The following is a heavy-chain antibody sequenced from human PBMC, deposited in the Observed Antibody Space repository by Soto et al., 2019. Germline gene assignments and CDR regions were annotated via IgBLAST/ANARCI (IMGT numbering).Heavy chain of an antibody. CDR3: ARDSSGSPTHY. J-gene: IGHJ4*02. CDR1: GGSISRYY. Sequence: SETLSLTCTVSGGSISRYYWNWIRQPPGKGLEWIGYIYYSGSTNYNPSLKSRVTISVDTSKNTLYLQMNSLRAEGTAVYYCARDSSGSPTHYWGQGTLVTVSS. D-gene: IGHD1-26*01. V-gene: IGHV4-59*12. CDR2: IYYSGST.